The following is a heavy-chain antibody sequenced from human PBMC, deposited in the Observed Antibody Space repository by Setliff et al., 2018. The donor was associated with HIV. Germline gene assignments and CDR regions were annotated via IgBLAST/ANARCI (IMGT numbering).Heavy chain of an antibody. Sequence: LSLSCAASGFTVSTYYMSWVRQAPGKGLEWVSTIYSGGSTYHADSVKGRFTISRDNSKNTLYLQMNSLRAEDTAVYYCAKVESYYDSSGPDYWGQGTLVTVS. CDR3: AKVESYYDSSGPDY. J-gene: IGHJ4*02. D-gene: IGHD3-22*01. CDR1: GFTVSTYY. V-gene: IGHV3-66*02. CDR2: IYSGGST.